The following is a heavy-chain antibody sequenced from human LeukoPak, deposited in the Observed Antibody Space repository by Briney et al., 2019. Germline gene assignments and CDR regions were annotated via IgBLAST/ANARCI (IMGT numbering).Heavy chain of an antibody. CDR3: ARGPERLYGGDSETREFDY. D-gene: IGHD4-23*01. V-gene: IGHV1-69*13. Sequence: ASVKVSCKASGGTFSSYAISWVRQAPGQGLEWMGGIIPIFGTANYAQKFQGRVTITADESTSTAYMELSSLRSEDTAVYYCARGPERLYGGDSETREFDYWGQGTLVTVSS. J-gene: IGHJ4*02. CDR2: IIPIFGTA. CDR1: GGTFSSYA.